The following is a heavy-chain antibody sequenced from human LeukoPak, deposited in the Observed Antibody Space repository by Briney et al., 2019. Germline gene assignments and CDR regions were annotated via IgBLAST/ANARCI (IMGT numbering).Heavy chain of an antibody. J-gene: IGHJ6*02. Sequence: GASVTVSCKASGYTFTGYYMHWVRQAPGQGLEWMGWINPNSGGTNYAQKFQGRVTMTRDTSISTAYMELSRLRSDDTAVYYCARAFYYYYGMDVWGQGTTVTVSS. CDR1: GYTFTGYY. CDR2: INPNSGGT. CDR3: ARAFYYYYGMDV. V-gene: IGHV1-2*02.